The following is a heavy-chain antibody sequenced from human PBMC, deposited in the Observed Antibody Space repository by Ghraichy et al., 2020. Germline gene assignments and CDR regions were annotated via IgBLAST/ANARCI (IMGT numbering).Heavy chain of an antibody. CDR2: IWYDGSNK. CDR3: ARDGAVFSDMGYYFDY. CDR1: GFTFSSYG. Sequence: GESLNISCAASGFTFSSYGMHWVRQASGKGLEWVAVIWYDGSNKYYADSVKGRFTISRDNSKNTLYLQMNSLRAEDTAVYYCARDGAVFSDMGYYFDYWGQGTLVTVSS. D-gene: IGHD3-9*01. J-gene: IGHJ4*02. V-gene: IGHV3-33*01.